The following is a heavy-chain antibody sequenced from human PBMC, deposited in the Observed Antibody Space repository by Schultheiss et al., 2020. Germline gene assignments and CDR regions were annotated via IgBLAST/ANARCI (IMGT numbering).Heavy chain of an antibody. Sequence: GGSLRLACAASGFTFDDYAMHWVRQAPGKGLEWVSGISGSGGSTYYADSVKGRFTISRDNSKNTLYLQMNSLRAEDTAVYYCARRHSSSWYFGMDVWGQGTTVTVSS. V-gene: IGHV3-23*01. CDR2: ISGSGGST. CDR1: GFTFDDYA. D-gene: IGHD6-13*01. CDR3: ARRHSSSWYFGMDV. J-gene: IGHJ6*02.